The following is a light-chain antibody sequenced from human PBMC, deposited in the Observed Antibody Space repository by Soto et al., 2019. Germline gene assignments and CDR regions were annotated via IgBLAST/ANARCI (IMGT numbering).Light chain of an antibody. CDR1: QSLVYSDGNTY. J-gene: IGKJ2*01. V-gene: IGKV2-30*01. Sequence: DVVMTQSPLSLPVTLGQPASISCRSSQSLVYSDGNTYSNWFQQRPGQSPSRLIYKVSNRDSGVPDRFSGGGSDVDIKLKIRRVEAEDVGVYDCMQGTNWPTYTLGQVTKLEIK. CDR2: KVS. CDR3: MQGTNWPTYT.